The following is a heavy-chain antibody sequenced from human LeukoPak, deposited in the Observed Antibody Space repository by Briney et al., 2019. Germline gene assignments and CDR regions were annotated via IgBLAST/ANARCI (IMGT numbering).Heavy chain of an antibody. CDR3: ATPGGYFDWLSLRA. CDR2: MNPNSGNT. J-gene: IGHJ5*02. CDR1: GYTFTSYD. D-gene: IGHD3-9*01. V-gene: IGHV1-8*01. Sequence: GASVRVSCKASGYTFTSYDINWVRQATGQGLEWMGWMNPNSGNTGYAQKFQGWVTMTRDTSISTAYMELSRLRSDDTAVYYCATPGGYFDWLSLRAWGQGTLVTVSS.